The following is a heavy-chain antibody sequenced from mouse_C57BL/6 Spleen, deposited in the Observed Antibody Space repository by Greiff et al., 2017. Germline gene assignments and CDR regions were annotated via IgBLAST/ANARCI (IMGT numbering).Heavy chain of an antibody. CDR3: ARQGYGNYRDNFDY. CDR2: ISSGGSYT. CDR1: GFTFSSYG. J-gene: IGHJ2*01. D-gene: IGHD2-10*02. Sequence: EVKVVESGGDLVKPGGSLKLSCAASGFTFSSYGMSWVRQTPDKRLEWVATISSGGSYTYYPDSVKGRFTISRDNAKNTLYLQMSSLKSEDTAMYYCARQGYGNYRDNFDYWGQGTTLTVSS. V-gene: IGHV5-6*01.